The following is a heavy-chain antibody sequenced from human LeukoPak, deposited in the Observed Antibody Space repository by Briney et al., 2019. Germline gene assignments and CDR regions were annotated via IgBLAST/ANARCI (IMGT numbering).Heavy chain of an antibody. CDR1: GGSISSSSYY. Sequence: PSETLSLTCTVSGGSISSSSYYWGWIRQPPGKGLEWIGSIYYSGSTYNNPSLESRVTISVDTSKNQFSLRLSSVTAADTAVYYCARGSDTAAGLYWGQGTLVTVSS. CDR3: ARGSDTAAGLY. D-gene: IGHD6-13*01. CDR2: IYYSGST. J-gene: IGHJ4*02. V-gene: IGHV4-39*01.